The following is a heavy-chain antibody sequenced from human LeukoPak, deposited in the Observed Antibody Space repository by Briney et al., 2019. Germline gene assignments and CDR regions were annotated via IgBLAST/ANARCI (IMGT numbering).Heavy chain of an antibody. CDR2: IYYSGST. D-gene: IGHD3-10*01. V-gene: IGHV4-39*01. Sequence: SETLSLTCTVSGDSISNSTYYWAWVRQPPGKGLEWIGTIYYSGSTYYKPSLRGRVTISVDTSKNQFSLKLTSVTAADTAVYYCARHSGSGSYYHALDYWGQGTLVTVSS. CDR3: ARHSGSGSYYHALDY. CDR1: GDSISNSTYY. J-gene: IGHJ4*02.